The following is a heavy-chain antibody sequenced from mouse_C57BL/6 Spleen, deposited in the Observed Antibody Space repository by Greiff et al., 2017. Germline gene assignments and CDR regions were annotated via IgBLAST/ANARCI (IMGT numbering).Heavy chain of an antibody. CDR2: ISYDGSN. CDR3: ARGDVGGFDY. D-gene: IGHD3-3*01. Sequence: ESGPGLVKPSQSLSLTCSVTGYSITSGYYWNWIRQFPGNKLEWMGYISYDGSNNYNPSLKNRISITRDTSKNQFFLTLNSGTTEDTATYYCARGDVGGFDYWGQGTTLTVSS. J-gene: IGHJ2*01. CDR1: GYSITSGYY. V-gene: IGHV3-6*01.